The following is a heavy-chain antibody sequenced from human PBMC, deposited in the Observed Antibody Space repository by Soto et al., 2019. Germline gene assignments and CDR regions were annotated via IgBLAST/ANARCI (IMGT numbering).Heavy chain of an antibody. D-gene: IGHD2-15*01. CDR3: IKGGNGPYYYYGMDV. V-gene: IGHV4-39*01. Sequence: QLQLQESGPGLVKPSETLSLTCTVSGGSISSSSYYWGWIRQPPGKGLEWIGSIYYSGSTYYNPSLKSRVTISVDTSKNQFSLKLSSVTAADTAVYYCIKGGNGPYYYYGMDVWGQGTTVTVSS. CDR2: IYYSGST. CDR1: GGSISSSSYY. J-gene: IGHJ6*02.